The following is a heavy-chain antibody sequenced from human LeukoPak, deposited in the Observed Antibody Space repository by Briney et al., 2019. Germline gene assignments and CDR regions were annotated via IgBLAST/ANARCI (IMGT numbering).Heavy chain of an antibody. D-gene: IGHD3-10*01. Sequence: GGSLRLSCAASGFTLSSYWMSWVRQAPGKGLEWVANIKQDGSEKYYVDSVKGRFTISRDNAKNSLYLQMNSLRAEDTAVYYCARDLSKRMVRGDWFDPWGQGTLVTVSS. CDR1: GFTLSSYW. CDR2: IKQDGSEK. V-gene: IGHV3-7*01. J-gene: IGHJ5*02. CDR3: ARDLSKRMVRGDWFDP.